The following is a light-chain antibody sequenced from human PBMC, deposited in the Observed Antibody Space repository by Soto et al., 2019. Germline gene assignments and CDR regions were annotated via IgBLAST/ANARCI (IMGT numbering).Light chain of an antibody. J-gene: IGKJ1*01. CDR3: QQYFEWPPMT. CDR2: GAS. CDR1: QSVSSSY. V-gene: IGKV3-20*01. Sequence: EIVLTQSPGTLSLSPGERATLSCRASQSVSSSYLAWYQQKPGQAPRLLISGASTRAAGISDRFRGGGSGTEFTLTITSLRSEDSGTYYCQQYFEWPPMTFGQGTKVDIK.